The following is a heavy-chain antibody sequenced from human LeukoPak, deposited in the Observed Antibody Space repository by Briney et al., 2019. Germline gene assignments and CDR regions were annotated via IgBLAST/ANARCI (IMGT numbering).Heavy chain of an antibody. CDR1: GYTFTGYY. CDR3: ARGQVTTPYYYYYYMDV. D-gene: IGHD4-11*01. J-gene: IGHJ6*03. CDR2: INPNSGGT. V-gene: IGHV1-2*02. Sequence: ASVKVSCKASGYTFTGYYMHWVRQAPGQGLEWMGWINPNSGGTNYAQKFQGRVTMTRDMSTSTVYMELSSLRSEDTAVYYCARGQVTTPYYYYYYMDVWGKGTTVTVSS.